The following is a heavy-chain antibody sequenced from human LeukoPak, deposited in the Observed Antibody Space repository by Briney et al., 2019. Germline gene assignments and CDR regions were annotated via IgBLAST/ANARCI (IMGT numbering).Heavy chain of an antibody. J-gene: IGHJ5*02. D-gene: IGHD3-10*01. Sequence: PSETLSLTCAVSGGSISSSNWWSWVRQPPGKGLEWIGEINHSGSTNYNPSLKSRVTISVDTSKNQFSLKLSSVTAADTAVYYCARVGTPYYYGSGSYYNPTNWFDPWGQGTLVTVSS. V-gene: IGHV4-4*02. CDR1: GGSISSSNW. CDR3: ARVGTPYYYGSGSYYNPTNWFDP. CDR2: INHSGST.